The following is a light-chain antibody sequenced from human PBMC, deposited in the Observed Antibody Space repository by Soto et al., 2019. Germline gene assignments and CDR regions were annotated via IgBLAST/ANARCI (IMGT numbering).Light chain of an antibody. J-gene: IGLJ1*01. CDR3: SAWDDSLSGYV. CDR1: SSNIGSNY. CDR2: RNN. Sequence: QSVLTQPPSASGTSGQRVTISCSGSSSNIGSNYVYWYQQLPGTAPKIIIYRNNQRPSGVPDRISGSKSGTSASLAISGLRSEDEADYYCSAWDDSLSGYVFGTGTKVTVL. V-gene: IGLV1-47*01.